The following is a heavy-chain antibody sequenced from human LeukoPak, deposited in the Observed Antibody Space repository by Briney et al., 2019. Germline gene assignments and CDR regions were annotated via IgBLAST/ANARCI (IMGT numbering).Heavy chain of an antibody. J-gene: IGHJ4*02. CDR1: GGTFSSYA. Sequence: SVKVSCKASGGTFSSYAISWVRQAPGQGLEWMGGIIPIFGTANYAQKFQGRVTITTDESTSTAYMELSSLRSDDTAVYYCARYHLAAVTGKKNYYFDYWGQGTLVTVSS. V-gene: IGHV1-69*05. CDR3: ARYHLAAVTGKKNYYFDY. CDR2: IIPIFGTA. D-gene: IGHD6-19*01.